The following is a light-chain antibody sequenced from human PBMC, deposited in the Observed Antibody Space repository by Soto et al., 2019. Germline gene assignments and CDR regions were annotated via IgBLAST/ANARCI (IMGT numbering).Light chain of an antibody. CDR2: EDN. CDR3: QSYDSSNHPLYF. Sequence: NFMLTQPHSVSESAGKTVTISCTRSSGSIAINYVQWYQQRPGSAPTTVIYEDNQRPSGVPDRFSGSIDSSSNSASLTISGLKTEDEADYYCQSYDSSNHPLYFFGTGTKLTVL. J-gene: IGLJ1*01. V-gene: IGLV6-57*03. CDR1: SGSIAINY.